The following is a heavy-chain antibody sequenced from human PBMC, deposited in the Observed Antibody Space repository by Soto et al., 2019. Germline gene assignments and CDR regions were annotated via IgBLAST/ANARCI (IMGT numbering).Heavy chain of an antibody. CDR2: FDPEDGET. Sequence: GASVKVSCKVSGYTLTELSMHWVRQAPGKGLEWMGGFDPEDGETIYAQKFQGRVTMTEDTSTDTAYMELSSLRSEDTAVYYCATFRVMITFGGPPLARFDPWGQGTLVTVSS. CDR1: GYTLTELS. J-gene: IGHJ5*02. D-gene: IGHD3-16*01. CDR3: ATFRVMITFGGPPLARFDP. V-gene: IGHV1-24*01.